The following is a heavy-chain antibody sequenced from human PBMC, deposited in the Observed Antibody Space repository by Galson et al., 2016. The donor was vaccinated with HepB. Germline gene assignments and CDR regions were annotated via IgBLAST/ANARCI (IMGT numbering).Heavy chain of an antibody. D-gene: IGHD6-6*01. V-gene: IGHV1-8*02. J-gene: IGHJ4*02. CDR1: GYTFTSYD. CDR3: ARVEYASSTGANRFDY. Sequence: SVKVSWKASGYTFTSYDIHWVRQATGQGLEWMGWMNPNSGNTGYAQKFQGRVTLTRSTSKSTVYMELSSLRSEDMAMYYCARVEYASSTGANRFDYWGQGTLVTVSS. CDR2: MNPNSGNT.